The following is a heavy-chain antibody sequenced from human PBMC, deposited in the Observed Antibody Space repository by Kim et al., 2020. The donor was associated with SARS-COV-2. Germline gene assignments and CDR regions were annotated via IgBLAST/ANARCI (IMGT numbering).Heavy chain of an antibody. CDR1: GFTFSSYG. J-gene: IGHJ5*02. CDR2: IWYDGSNK. D-gene: IGHD6-13*01. V-gene: IGHV3-33*08. Sequence: GGSLRLSCAASGFTFSSYGMHWVRQAPGKGLEWVAVIWYDGSNKYYADSVKGRFTISRDNSKNTLYLQMNSLRAEDTAVYYCARDLGRRKTGLYSSSLGWFDPWGQGTLVTVSS. CDR3: ARDLGRRKTGLYSSSLGWFDP.